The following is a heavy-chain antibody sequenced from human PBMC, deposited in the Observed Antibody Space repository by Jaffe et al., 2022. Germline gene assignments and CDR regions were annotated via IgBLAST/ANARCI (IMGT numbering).Heavy chain of an antibody. V-gene: IGHV1-3*01. D-gene: IGHD4-4*01. CDR1: GYTFTSYA. CDR2: INAGNGNT. J-gene: IGHJ6*03. Sequence: QVQLVQSGAEVKKPGASVKVSCKASGYTFTSYAMHWVRQAPGQRLEWMGWINAGNGNTKYSQKFQGRVTITRDTSASTAYMELSSLRSEDTAVYYCARDLRVNDYSNYRAPADYYMDVWGKGTTVTVSS. CDR3: ARDLRVNDYSNYRAPADYYMDV.